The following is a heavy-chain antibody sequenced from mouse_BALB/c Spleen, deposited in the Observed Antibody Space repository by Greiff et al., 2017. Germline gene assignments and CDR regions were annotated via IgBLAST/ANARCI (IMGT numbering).Heavy chain of an antibody. J-gene: IGHJ4*01. CDR2: IYPGSGST. V-gene: IGHV1S22*01. CDR3: TRTHYYGYVLYAMDY. Sequence: LQQPGSELVRPGASVKLSCKASGYTFPSYWMHWVKQRPGQGLEWIGNIYPGSGSTNYDEKFKSKATLTVDTSSSTAYMQLSSLTSEDSAVYYCTRTHYYGYVLYAMDYWGQGTSVTVSS. D-gene: IGHD1-2*01. CDR1: GYTFPSYW.